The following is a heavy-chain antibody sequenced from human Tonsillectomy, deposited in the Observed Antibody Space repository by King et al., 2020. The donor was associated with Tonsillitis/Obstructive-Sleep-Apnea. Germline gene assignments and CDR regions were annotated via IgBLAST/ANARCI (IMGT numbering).Heavy chain of an antibody. V-gene: IGHV4-59*01. Sequence: VQLQESGPGLVKPSETLSLTCTVSGVSISSYYWSWLRQPPGKGLEWIGYIYYSGSPNYDPSLKSRVTISVDTSKSQFSLKLSSVTAADTAVYYCARGSRIAAAPGTNYHSFYMDVWGQGTTVTVSS. CDR1: GVSISSYY. J-gene: IGHJ6*02. D-gene: IGHD6-13*01. CDR2: IYYSGSP. CDR3: ARGSRIAAAPGTNYHSFYMDV.